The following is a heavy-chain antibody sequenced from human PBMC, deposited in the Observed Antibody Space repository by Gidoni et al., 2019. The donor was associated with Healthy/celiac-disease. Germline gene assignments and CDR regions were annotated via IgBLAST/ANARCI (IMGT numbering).Heavy chain of an antibody. CDR3: AKDDGSYYDILTGYDY. J-gene: IGHJ4*02. V-gene: IGHV3-23*04. CDR1: GFTFSSSA. CDR2: ISGRGGRT. D-gene: IGHD3-9*01. Sequence: EVHLVESGGGLVQPGGSMRLSCAASGFTFSSSAMSWVRQAPGKGLEGISAISGRGGRTYYADSVKGRFTISRDNSKNTLYLQMNSLRAEDTAVYYCAKDDGSYYDILTGYDYWGQGTLVTVSS.